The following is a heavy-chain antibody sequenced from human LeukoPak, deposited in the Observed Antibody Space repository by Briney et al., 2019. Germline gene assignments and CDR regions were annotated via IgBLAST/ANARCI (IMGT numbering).Heavy chain of an antibody. J-gene: IGHJ4*02. CDR2: IYYSGNT. V-gene: IGHV4-39*01. CDR1: GVSISSSNSY. Sequence: SETLSLTCTVSGVSISSSNSYWGWIRQPPGKGLEWIGSIYYSGNTYYNASLKSQVSISIDTSKNQFSLRLTSVTAADTTVYYCARGGREIWFGELSTWVYWGQGTLVTVSS. CDR3: ARGGREIWFGELSTWVY. D-gene: IGHD3-10*01.